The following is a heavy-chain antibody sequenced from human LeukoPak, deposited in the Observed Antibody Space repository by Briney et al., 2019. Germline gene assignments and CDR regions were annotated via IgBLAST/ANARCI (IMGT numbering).Heavy chain of an antibody. CDR2: IWSDGNNK. Sequence: GGSLRLSCATSGFRFSSYGMHWVRQAPGKGLEWVAVIWSDGNNKHYADSVKGRFTISRDNSNNTLYLQMYSLRAEDTALYYCARERSLNTASLGYWGHGTLVTVSS. CDR3: ARERSLNTASLGY. D-gene: IGHD5-18*01. CDR1: GFRFSSYG. J-gene: IGHJ4*01. V-gene: IGHV3-33*01.